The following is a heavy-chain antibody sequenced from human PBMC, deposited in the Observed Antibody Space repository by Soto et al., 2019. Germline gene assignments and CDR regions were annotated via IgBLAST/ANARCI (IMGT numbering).Heavy chain of an antibody. CDR2: IYYSGST. Sequence: QLQLQESGPGLVKPSETLSLICTVSGGSIRSSRYRWGWVRKHPGKGLEWIGTIYYSGSTHYNPSLKSLLTIAVDTTKSQFYLRLTSVTAPDTAVYYCSTVVGLGVLTPFMDYCGQGTLVTVSS. V-gene: IGHV4-39*01. D-gene: IGHD3-3*01. J-gene: IGHJ4*02. CDR1: GGSIRSSRYR. CDR3: STVVGLGVLTPFMDY.